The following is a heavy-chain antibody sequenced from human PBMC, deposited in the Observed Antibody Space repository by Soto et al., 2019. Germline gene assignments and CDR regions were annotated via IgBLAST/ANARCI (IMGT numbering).Heavy chain of an antibody. CDR3: AKGGNYDSS. CDR1: GFTFSSYG. Sequence: GGSLRLSCAASGFTFSSYGMHWVRQAPGKGLEWVAVISYDGSNKYYADSVKGRFTISRDNSKNTLYLQMNSLRAEDTAVYYCAKGGNYDSSWGQGTLVTVSS. J-gene: IGHJ1*01. V-gene: IGHV3-30*18. D-gene: IGHD3-22*01. CDR2: ISYDGSNK.